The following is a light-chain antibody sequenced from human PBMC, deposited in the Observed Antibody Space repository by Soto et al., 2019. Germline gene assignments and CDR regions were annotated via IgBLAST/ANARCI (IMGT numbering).Light chain of an antibody. CDR1: QSVNSNY. J-gene: IGKJ2*01. Sequence: ENVLTQSPGTLSLSPGERATLSCRASQSVNSNYLAWYQQKPGQAPRLLIYGASSRATGIPDRFSGSGSGTEFTLTISSLQSEDFAVYYCQQNNDWYTFGQGTRLEIK. CDR3: QQNNDWYT. CDR2: GAS. V-gene: IGKV3-20*01.